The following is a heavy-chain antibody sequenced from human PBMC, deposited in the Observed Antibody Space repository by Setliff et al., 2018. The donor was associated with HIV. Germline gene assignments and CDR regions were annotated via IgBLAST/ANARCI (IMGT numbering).Heavy chain of an antibody. Sequence: NLSLTCIVSGGSISSGTYYWGWIRQPPGKGLEYIGSAFYSDNTYYKPSLKNRVTISVDTSKNQFSLKLTSVTAADTAVYYCAREVGHRSGYYRGSFDYWGQGTLVTVSS. CDR2: AFYSDNT. CDR3: AREVGHRSGYYRGSFDY. D-gene: IGHD6-19*01. V-gene: IGHV4-39*07. J-gene: IGHJ4*02. CDR1: GGSISSGTYY.